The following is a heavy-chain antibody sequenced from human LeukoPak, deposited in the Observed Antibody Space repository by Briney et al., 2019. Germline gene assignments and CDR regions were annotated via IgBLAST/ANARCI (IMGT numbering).Heavy chain of an antibody. CDR1: GGSISSYY. Sequence: SETLSLTCTVSGGSISSYYWSWIRQPPGKGLEWIGYIYYSGSTNYNPSLKSRVTISVDTSKNQFSLKLSSVTAADTAVYYCARQGGATKSWFGPWGQGTLVTVSS. CDR2: IYYSGST. D-gene: IGHD1-26*01. CDR3: ARQGGATKSWFGP. V-gene: IGHV4-59*08. J-gene: IGHJ5*02.